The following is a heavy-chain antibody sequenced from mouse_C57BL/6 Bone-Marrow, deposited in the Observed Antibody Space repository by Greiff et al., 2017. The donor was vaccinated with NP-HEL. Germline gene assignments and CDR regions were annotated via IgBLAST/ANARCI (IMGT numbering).Heavy chain of an antibody. V-gene: IGHV5-6*01. CDR3: ARCFHAMDY. J-gene: IGHJ4*01. Sequence: EVKLMESGGDLVKPGGSLKLSCAASGFTFSSYGMSWVRQTPDKRLEWVATISSGGSYTYYPDSVKGRFTMSRDNAKNTLYLQMSSLKSEDTAMYYCARCFHAMDYWGQGTSVTVSS. CDR2: ISSGGSYT. CDR1: GFTFSSYG.